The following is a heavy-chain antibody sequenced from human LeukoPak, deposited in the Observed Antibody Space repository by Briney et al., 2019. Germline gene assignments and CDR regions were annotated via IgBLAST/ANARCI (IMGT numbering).Heavy chain of an antibody. CDR1: GFTFSSYS. V-gene: IGHV3-21*04. CDR3: ARDGYYYGSGSYPGLSYYYYYGMDV. J-gene: IGHJ6*02. D-gene: IGHD3-10*01. CDR2: ISSSSSYT. Sequence: GGSLRLSCAASGFTFSSYSMNWVRQAPGKGLEWVSSISSSSSYTNYADSVKGRFTISRDNAKNSLYLQMNSLRAEDTAVYYCARDGYYYGSGSYPGLSYYYYYGMDVWSQGTTVTVSS.